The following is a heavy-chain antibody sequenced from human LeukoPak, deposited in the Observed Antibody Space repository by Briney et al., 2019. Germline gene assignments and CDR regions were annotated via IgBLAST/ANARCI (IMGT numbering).Heavy chain of an antibody. CDR2: INPNSGGT. CDR1: GYTFTGYY. Sequence: ASVKVACKASGYTFTGYYMLWVRQAPGQGLEWMGWINPNSGGTNYAQKFQGRVTMTRDTSISTAYMELSRLRSDDTAVYYCARERTAARNWFDPWGQGTLVTVSS. V-gene: IGHV1-2*02. D-gene: IGHD6-6*01. J-gene: IGHJ5*02. CDR3: ARERTAARNWFDP.